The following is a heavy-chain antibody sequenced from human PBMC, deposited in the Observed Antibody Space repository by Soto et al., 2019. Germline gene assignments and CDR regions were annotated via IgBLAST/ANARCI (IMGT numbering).Heavy chain of an antibody. CDR2: INHSGST. Sequence: SSETLSLTCAVYGGSFSGYYWSWIRQPPGKGLEWIGEINHSGSTNYNPSLKSRVTISVDTSKNQFSLKLSSVTAADTAVYYCARGRRVPGYYGSGSSPKGNWFDPWGQGTLVT. V-gene: IGHV4-34*01. CDR1: GGSFSGYY. D-gene: IGHD3-10*01. CDR3: ARGRRVPGYYGSGSSPKGNWFDP. J-gene: IGHJ5*02.